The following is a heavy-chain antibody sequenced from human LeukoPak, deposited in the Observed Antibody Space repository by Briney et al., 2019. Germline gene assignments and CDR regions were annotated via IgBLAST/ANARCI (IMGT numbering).Heavy chain of an antibody. CDR3: ARLVVPAAAPRYYFDY. CDR2: IYYSGSI. D-gene: IGHD2-2*01. V-gene: IGHV4-31*03. Sequence: SETMSLTCTVSGGSIISGGYCWSWILQHPGKGLEWLGYIYYSGSIYYNPSLKSRVTISVDTTKNQFSLKLSSVTAADTAVYYCARLVVPAAAPRYYFDYWGQGTLVTVSS. CDR1: GGSIISGGYC. J-gene: IGHJ4*02.